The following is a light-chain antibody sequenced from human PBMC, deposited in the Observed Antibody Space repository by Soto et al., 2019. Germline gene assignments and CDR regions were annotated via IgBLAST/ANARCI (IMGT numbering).Light chain of an antibody. CDR3: MQGTHWPIT. J-gene: IGKJ5*01. CDR2: LGS. Sequence: DIVMTQSPLSLPVTPGEPASISCRSSQSLLHSNGYNYLDWYLQKPGQSPQLLIYLGSNRASGVPDRFSGSGSGTDFTLKIRRVEAEDVGVYYCMQGTHWPITFGQGTRLEIK. CDR1: QSLLHSNGYNY. V-gene: IGKV2-28*01.